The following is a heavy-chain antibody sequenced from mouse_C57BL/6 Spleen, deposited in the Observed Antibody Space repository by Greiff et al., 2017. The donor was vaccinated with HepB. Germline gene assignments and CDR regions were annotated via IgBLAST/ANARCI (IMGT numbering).Heavy chain of an antibody. J-gene: IGHJ4*01. V-gene: IGHV3-6*01. CDR1: GYSITSGYY. CDR3: ARGIYYDDDVAMDY. D-gene: IGHD2-4*01. CDR2: ISYDGSN. Sequence: EVQLQESGPGLVKPSQSLSLTCSVTGYSITSGYYWNWIRQFPGNKLEWMGYISYDGSNNYNPSLKNRISITRDTSKNQFFLKLNSVTTEDTATYYWARGIYYDDDVAMDYWGQGTSVTVSS.